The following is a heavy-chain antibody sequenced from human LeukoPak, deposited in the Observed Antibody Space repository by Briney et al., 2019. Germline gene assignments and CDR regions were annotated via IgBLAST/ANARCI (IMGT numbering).Heavy chain of an antibody. CDR1: GGSISSSSYY. V-gene: IGHV4-39*07. CDR2: IYCSGST. J-gene: IGHJ4*02. Sequence: SETLSLTCTVSGGSISSSSYYWGWIRQPPGKGLEWIGSIYCSGSTYYNPSLKSRVTISVDTSKNQFSLKLTSVTAADTAVYYCARGRGDYFDTSGYFFGYWGQGTLVTVSS. D-gene: IGHD3-22*01. CDR3: ARGRGDYFDTSGYFFGY.